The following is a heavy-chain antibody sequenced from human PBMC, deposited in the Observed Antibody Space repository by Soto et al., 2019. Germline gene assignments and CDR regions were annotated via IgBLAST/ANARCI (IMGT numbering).Heavy chain of an antibody. CDR3: ARAGSGYSHAFDY. J-gene: IGHJ4*02. D-gene: IGHD3-22*01. V-gene: IGHV1-3*01. Sequence: VASVKVSCKASGYTFTSYAMHWVRQAPGQRLEWMGWINAGNGNTKYSQKFQGRVTITRDTSASTAYMELSSLRSEDTAVYYCARAGSGYSHAFDYWGQGTLVTVSS. CDR1: GYTFTSYA. CDR2: INAGNGNT.